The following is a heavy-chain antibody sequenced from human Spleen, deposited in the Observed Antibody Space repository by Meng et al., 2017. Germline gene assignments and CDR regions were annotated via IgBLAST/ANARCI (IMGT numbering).Heavy chain of an antibody. CDR1: GFTFSSYW. V-gene: IGHV3-74*01. J-gene: IGHJ4*02. CDR3: AAAWELLPPGY. CDR2: TSRDGSDT. D-gene: IGHD1-26*01. Sequence: EVQLVESGGGLVQPGESLRLSCAASGFTFSSYWMHWVRQAPGKGLVWVSRTSRDGSDTVYADSAKGRFTMSRDNAKNTLYLQMNSLRAEDTAVYYCAAAWELLPPGYWGQGTLVTVSS.